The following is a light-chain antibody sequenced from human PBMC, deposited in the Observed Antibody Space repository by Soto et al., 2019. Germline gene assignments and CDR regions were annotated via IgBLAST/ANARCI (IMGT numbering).Light chain of an antibody. CDR3: QQTYTFPDN. CDR1: PGISNY. CDR2: AAS. V-gene: IGKV1-39*01. J-gene: IGKJ2*01. Sequence: LQFTQASSSLSASVGDRVTITCRASPGISNYLNWYQQTPGKVPKLLIYAASTLQSGVSSRFSGSGFGTDFTLTISSVQPEDFATYYCQQTYTFPDNFGQGTKLE.